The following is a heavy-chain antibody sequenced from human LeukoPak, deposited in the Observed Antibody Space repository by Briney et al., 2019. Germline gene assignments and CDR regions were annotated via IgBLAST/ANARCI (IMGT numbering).Heavy chain of an antibody. CDR2: IYYSGST. Sequence: SETLSLTCTVSGGSISSSSYYWGWIRQPPGKGLEWIGSIYYSGSTYYNPSLKSRVTISVDTSKNQFSLKLSSVTAADTAVYYCARVLSGSYSVSDYWGRGTLVTVSS. CDR1: GGSISSSSYY. V-gene: IGHV4-39*07. D-gene: IGHD1-26*01. J-gene: IGHJ4*02. CDR3: ARVLSGSYSVSDY.